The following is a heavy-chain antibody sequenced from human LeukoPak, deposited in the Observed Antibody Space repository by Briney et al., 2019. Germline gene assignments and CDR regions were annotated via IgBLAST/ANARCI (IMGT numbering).Heavy chain of an antibody. CDR2: ISGRGGST. J-gene: IGHJ4*02. CDR1: GFTFSSYA. CDR3: AKEGQYYDFWSGYSPDY. D-gene: IGHD3-3*01. V-gene: IGHV3-23*01. Sequence: PGGSLRLSCAASGFTFSSYAMSWVRQAPGKGLEWVSPISGRGGSTYYADSVKGRFTISRDNSKNTLYLQMNSLRAEDTAVYYCAKEGQYYDFWSGYSPDYWGQGTLVTVSS.